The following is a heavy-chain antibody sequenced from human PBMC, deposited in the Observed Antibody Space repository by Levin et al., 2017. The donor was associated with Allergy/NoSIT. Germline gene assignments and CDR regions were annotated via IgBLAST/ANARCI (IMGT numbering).Heavy chain of an antibody. J-gene: IGHJ3*02. D-gene: IGHD2-2*01. V-gene: IGHV1-69*04. Sequence: KISCKASGGTFSSYAISWVRQAPGQGLEWMGRFIPILGIANYAQKFQGRVTITADKSTSTAYMELSSLRSEDTAVYYCARVSSQLLVRGGAFDIWGQGTMVTVSS. CDR1: GGTFSSYA. CDR3: ARVSSQLLVRGGAFDI. CDR2: FIPILGIA.